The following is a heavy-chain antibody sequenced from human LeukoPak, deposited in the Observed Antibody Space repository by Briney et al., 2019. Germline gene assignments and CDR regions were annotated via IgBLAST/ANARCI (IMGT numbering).Heavy chain of an antibody. V-gene: IGHV3-64*01. D-gene: IGHD1-26*01. CDR3: ARVGGSYSY. CDR1: GFTFSSYA. Sequence: PGGSLRLSCAASGFTFSSYAMHWVRQAPGKGLEYVSAISSNGGSTYYANSVKGRFTISRDNSKNTLHLQMGSLRAEDMAVYYCARVGGSYSYWGQGTLVTVSS. J-gene: IGHJ4*02. CDR2: ISSNGGST.